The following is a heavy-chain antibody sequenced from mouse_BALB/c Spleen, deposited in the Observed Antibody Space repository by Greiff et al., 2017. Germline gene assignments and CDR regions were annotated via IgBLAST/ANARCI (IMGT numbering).Heavy chain of an antibody. J-gene: IGHJ2*01. D-gene: IGHD2-14*01. V-gene: IGHV1-54*01. CDR1: GYAFTNYL. CDR3: ARWGYDGYYFDY. Sequence: VQLQQSGAELVRPGTSVKVSCKASGYAFTNYLIEWVKQRPGQGLEWIGVINPGSGGTNYNEKFKGKATLTADKSSSTAYMQLSSLTSDDSAVYFCARWGYDGYYFDYWGQGTTLTVSS. CDR2: INPGSGGT.